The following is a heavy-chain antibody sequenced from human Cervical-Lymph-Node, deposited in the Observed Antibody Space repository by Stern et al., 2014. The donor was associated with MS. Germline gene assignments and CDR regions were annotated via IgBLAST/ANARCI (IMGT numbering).Heavy chain of an antibody. V-gene: IGHV1-46*01. Sequence: HVQLVESGAEVKKPGASVKVSCKASGYTFISYYMHWVRQAPGQGLEWMGIINPSGGTTSHAQKFQGRVTMTRDTSTSTVYMELSSLRSEDTAVYYCAREVAGHRLGMMDVWGQGTTVTVSS. CDR1: GYTFISYY. CDR2: INPSGGTT. J-gene: IGHJ6*02. CDR3: AREVAGHRLGMMDV. D-gene: IGHD6-19*01.